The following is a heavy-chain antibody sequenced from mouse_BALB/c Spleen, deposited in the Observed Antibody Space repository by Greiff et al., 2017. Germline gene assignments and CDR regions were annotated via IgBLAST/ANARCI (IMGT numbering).Heavy chain of an antibody. V-gene: IGHV1S127*01. CDR3: ARGKPSYYGNYYYAMDY. J-gene: IGHJ4*01. D-gene: IGHD2-10*01. Sequence: QVQLQQSGPQLVRPGASVKISCKASGYSFTSYWMHWVKQRPGQGLEWIGMIDPSDSETRLNQKFKDKATLTVDKSSSTAYMQLSSPTSEDSAVYYCARGKPSYYGNYYYAMDYWGQGTSVTVSS. CDR2: IDPSDSET. CDR1: GYSFTSYW.